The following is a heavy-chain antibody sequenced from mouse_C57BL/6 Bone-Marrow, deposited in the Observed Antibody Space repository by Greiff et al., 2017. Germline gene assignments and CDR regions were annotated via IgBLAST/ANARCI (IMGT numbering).Heavy chain of an antibody. D-gene: IGHD2-2*01. CDR3: ARSTMVTSYYFDY. CDR2: INPYNGGT. J-gene: IGHJ2*01. Sequence: VQLKESGPVLVKPGASVKMSCKASGYTFTDYYMNWVKQSHGKSLEWIGVINPYNGGTSYNQKFKGKATLTVDKSSSTAYMELNSLTSEDSAVYYCARSTMVTSYYFDYWGQGTTLTGSS. V-gene: IGHV1-19*01. CDR1: GYTFTDYY.